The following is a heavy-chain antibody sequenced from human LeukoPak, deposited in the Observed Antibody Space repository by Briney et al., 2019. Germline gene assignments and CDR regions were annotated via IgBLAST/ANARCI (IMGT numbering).Heavy chain of an antibody. D-gene: IGHD6-13*01. CDR2: IWYDGSNK. CDR1: GFTVSSYG. V-gene: IGHV3-33*08. Sequence: GGSLRLSCAASGFTVSSYGMHWVRQAPGKGLEWVAVIWYDGSNKYYADSVKGRFTISRDNSKNTLYLQMNSLRAEDTAVYYCARIIAAGAYGMDVWGQGTTVTVSS. J-gene: IGHJ6*02. CDR3: ARIIAAGAYGMDV.